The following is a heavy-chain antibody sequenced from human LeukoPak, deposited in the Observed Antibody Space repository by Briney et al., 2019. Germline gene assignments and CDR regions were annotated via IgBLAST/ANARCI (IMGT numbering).Heavy chain of an antibody. V-gene: IGHV1-8*03. CDR3: AKGSSGYYHGSYNWFDP. CDR2: MYPNSGKA. J-gene: IGHJ5*02. CDR1: GCTFTSFD. D-gene: IGHD3-22*01. Sequence: ASVTVSCKASGCTFTSFDINWVRQATGKELEWMGWMYPNSGKAGYAQKLQGRVTITKNASISTAYMELSSLRSEGTAVYYRAKGSSGYYHGSYNWFDPWGQGTLVTVSS.